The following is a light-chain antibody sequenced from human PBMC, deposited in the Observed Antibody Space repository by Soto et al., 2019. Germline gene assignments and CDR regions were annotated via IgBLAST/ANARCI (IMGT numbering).Light chain of an antibody. J-gene: IGKJ5*01. CDR1: QSVNSY. CDR3: QQRSNRPPITT. Sequence: EIVLTQSPATLSLSPGERATLSCRASQSVNSYLAWYQQKPGQPPRLLIYDASNRATGIPARFSGSGSGTDFTLSISSLEPEDFAIYYCQQRSNRPPITTFGQGTRLEIK. V-gene: IGKV3-11*01. CDR2: DAS.